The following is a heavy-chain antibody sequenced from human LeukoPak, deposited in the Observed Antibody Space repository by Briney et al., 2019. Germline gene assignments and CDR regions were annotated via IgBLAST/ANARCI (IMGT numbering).Heavy chain of an antibody. D-gene: IGHD3-22*01. CDR1: GFTFSSYG. CDR2: IRGSGGST. Sequence: GGSLRLSCAASGFTFSSYGMSWVRQAPGKGLEWVSAIRGSGGSTYYADSVKGRFTISRDNSKNTLYLQMNSLRAEDTAVYYCAKFGHYYDSSGYYPTAGWFDPWGQGTLVTVSS. V-gene: IGHV3-23*01. CDR3: AKFGHYYDSSGYYPTAGWFDP. J-gene: IGHJ5*02.